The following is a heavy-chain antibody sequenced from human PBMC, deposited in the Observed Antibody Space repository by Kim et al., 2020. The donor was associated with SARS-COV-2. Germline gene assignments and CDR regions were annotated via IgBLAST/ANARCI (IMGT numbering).Heavy chain of an antibody. J-gene: IGHJ4*02. CDR1: GFTFSDFA. V-gene: IGHV3-11*01. CDR3: ARGSLWGGDY. CDR2: ISGSGSAI. Sequence: GGSLRLSCAASGFTFSDFAMSWIRQAPGKGLEWLSYISGSGSAIYYADSVKGRFTISRDNAKNSLYFQMNSLRVEDTAVYYCARGSLWGGDYWGQGTLVT. D-gene: IGHD3-10*01.